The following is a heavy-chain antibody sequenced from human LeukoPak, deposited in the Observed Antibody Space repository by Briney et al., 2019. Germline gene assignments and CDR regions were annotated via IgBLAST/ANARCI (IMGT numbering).Heavy chain of an antibody. D-gene: IGHD1-26*01. CDR1: GSISTTHW. Sequence: ASETLSFTCAVSGSISTTHWWSWVRQPPGKGLEWVGEIYHNGNTNYNPSLKSRVTISVDTSKNQFSLKLSSVTAADTAVYYCAREESIGRYQFLHEYWGQGTLVTVSS. CDR3: AREESIGRYQFLHEY. J-gene: IGHJ4*02. V-gene: IGHV4-4*02. CDR2: IYHNGNT.